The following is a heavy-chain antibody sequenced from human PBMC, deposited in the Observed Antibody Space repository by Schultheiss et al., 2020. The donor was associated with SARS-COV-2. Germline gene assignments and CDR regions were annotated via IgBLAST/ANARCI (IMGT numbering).Heavy chain of an antibody. CDR3: ARDRQSGPSSTSCYGVDY. CDR1: GFTFSDYY. V-gene: IGHV3-11*01. J-gene: IGHJ4*02. D-gene: IGHD2-2*01. Sequence: GGSLRLSCAASGFTFSDYYMSWIRQAPGKGLEWVSYISSSGSTIYYADSVKGRFTISRDNAKNSLYLQMNSLRAEDTAVYYCARDRQSGPSSTSCYGVDYWGQGTLVTVSS. CDR2: ISSSGSTI.